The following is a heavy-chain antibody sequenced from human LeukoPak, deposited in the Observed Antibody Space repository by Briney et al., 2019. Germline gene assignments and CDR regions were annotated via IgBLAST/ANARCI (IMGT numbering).Heavy chain of an antibody. CDR3: AKGSSKFRAYYYDSSGYYFDY. J-gene: IGHJ4*02. CDR1: GFTFSSYA. V-gene: IGHV3-23*01. Sequence: GGSLRLSCAASGFTFSSYAMSWVRQAPGKGLEWVSAISGSGGSTYYADSVKGRFTISRDNSKNTLYLQMNSLRAEDTAVYYCAKGSSKFRAYYYDSSGYYFDYWGQGTLVTVSS. D-gene: IGHD3-22*01. CDR2: ISGSGGST.